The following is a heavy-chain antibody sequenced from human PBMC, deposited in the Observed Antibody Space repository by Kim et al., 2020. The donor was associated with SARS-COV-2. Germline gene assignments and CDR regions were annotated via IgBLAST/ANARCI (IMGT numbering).Heavy chain of an antibody. CDR2: INPSNAYT. CDR1: GYTFTSYW. D-gene: IGHD1-26*01. Sequence: ASVKVSCKASGYTFTSYWIHWVRQAPGQGLEWMGMINPSNAYTRYAQSFQGRVTTTSDTSTSTASMELSSLTSEDTAVYYGARAWDQNFDFWGQGTLVTVSS. V-gene: IGHV1-46*01. J-gene: IGHJ4*02. CDR3: ARAWDQNFDF.